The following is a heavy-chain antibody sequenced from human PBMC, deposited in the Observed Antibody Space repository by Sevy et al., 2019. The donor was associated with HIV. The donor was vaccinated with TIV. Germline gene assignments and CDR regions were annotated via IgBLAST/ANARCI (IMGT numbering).Heavy chain of an antibody. CDR3: AGDGSDSNSSDGMDV. D-gene: IGHD6-6*01. V-gene: IGHV3-21*01. CDR2: ISSSSSYI. J-gene: IGHJ6*02. CDR1: GFTFSSYS. Sequence: GGSLRLSCAASGFTFSSYSMNWVRQAPGKGLEWVSSISSSSSYIYYADSVKGRFTISRDNAKNSLYLQMNSLRAEDTVVYYCAGDGSDSNSSDGMDVWGQGTMVTVSS.